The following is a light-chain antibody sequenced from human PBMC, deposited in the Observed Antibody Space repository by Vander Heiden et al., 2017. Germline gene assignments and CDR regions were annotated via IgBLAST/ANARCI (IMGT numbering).Light chain of an antibody. J-gene: IGKJ2*03. Sequence: DIVMTQSPDSLAVSLGERATINCKSSQSVFYSSSNKNYLAWYQHKPGQPPKLLIYWASTRESGVPARFSGSGSGTDFTLTISSLQAEDVAVYYCQKYYRTPYGFGRGTKLEIK. V-gene: IGKV4-1*01. CDR1: QSVFYSSSNKNY. CDR3: QKYYRTPYG. CDR2: WAS.